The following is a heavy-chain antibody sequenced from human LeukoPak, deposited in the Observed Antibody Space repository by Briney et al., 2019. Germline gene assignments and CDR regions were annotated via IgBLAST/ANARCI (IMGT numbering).Heavy chain of an antibody. Sequence: SETLSLTCAVYGGSISDYYWSWFRQPPGKGLEWIGEINHSGNTNYNPSLKSRVTLSVDTSKNQLSLKLTSVTAADTAVYYCAAGLVGAYNYWGQGTLVTVSS. CDR3: AAGLVGAYNY. J-gene: IGHJ4*02. D-gene: IGHD1-26*01. CDR1: GGSISDYY. V-gene: IGHV4-34*01. CDR2: INHSGNT.